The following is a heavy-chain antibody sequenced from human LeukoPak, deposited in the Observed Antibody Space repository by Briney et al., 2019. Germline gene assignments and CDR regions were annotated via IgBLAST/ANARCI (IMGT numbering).Heavy chain of an antibody. J-gene: IGHJ6*03. CDR1: GGSISSDNYS. CDR3: AREGSSRKVYYYYYMDV. V-gene: IGHV4-61*02. Sequence: SETLSLTCTVSGGSISSDNYSWSWIRQPAGKGLEWIGRIYTSGSTNYNPSLKSRVTISVDTSKKQFSLKLSSVTAADTAVYYCAREGSSRKVYYYYYMDVWGKGTTVTISS. CDR2: IYTSGST. D-gene: IGHD2-15*01.